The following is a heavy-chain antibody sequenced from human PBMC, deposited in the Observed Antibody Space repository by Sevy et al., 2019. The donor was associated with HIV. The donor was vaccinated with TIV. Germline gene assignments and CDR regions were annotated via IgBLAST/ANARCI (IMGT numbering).Heavy chain of an antibody. CDR2: ISYDGSNK. V-gene: IGHV3-30*18. J-gene: IGHJ6*02. D-gene: IGHD6-6*01. Sequence: GSLRLSCAASGFTFSSYGMHWVRQAPGKGLEWVAVISYDGSNKYYADSVKGRFTISRDNSKNTLYLQMNSLRAEDTAVYYCAKDRGSSTSYYYYGMDVWGQGTTVTVS. CDR3: AKDRGSSTSYYYYGMDV. CDR1: GFTFSSYG.